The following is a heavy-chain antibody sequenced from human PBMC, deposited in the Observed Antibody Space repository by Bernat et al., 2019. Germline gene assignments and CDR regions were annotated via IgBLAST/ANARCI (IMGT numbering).Heavy chain of an antibody. D-gene: IGHD2-15*01. V-gene: IGHV4-34*01. J-gene: IGHJ4*02. Sequence: VQLQQWGAGLLKPSETLSLTCAAYGGSLSGHYWSWARQPPGKGLEWIGEINHSGSTNYNPSLKSRVTISIDTSKNQFSLKLNSVTAADTAVYYCARGRGIVMVTSTHPRRGPNDYWGQGILVTVSS. CDR2: INHSGST. CDR3: ARGRGIVMVTSTHPRRGPNDY. CDR1: GGSLSGHY.